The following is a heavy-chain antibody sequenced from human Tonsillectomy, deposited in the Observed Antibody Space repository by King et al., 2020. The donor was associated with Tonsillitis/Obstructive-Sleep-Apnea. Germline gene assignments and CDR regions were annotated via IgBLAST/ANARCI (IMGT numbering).Heavy chain of an antibody. V-gene: IGHV3-30*18. CDR1: GFTFISYG. J-gene: IGHJ6*03. CDR2: ISYDGTNK. CDR3: AKDIWPCIAGTCYYYYYYMDV. D-gene: IGHD6-13*01. Sequence: VQLVESGGGVVQPGRSLRLSCAASGFTFISYGRHWVRQAPGKGLEWMAVISYDGTNKYYADSVKGRFTISRDNSKNTMYLQMKSRRAEEPAVYYCAKDIWPCIAGTCYYYYYYMDVWGKGTPVTVSS.